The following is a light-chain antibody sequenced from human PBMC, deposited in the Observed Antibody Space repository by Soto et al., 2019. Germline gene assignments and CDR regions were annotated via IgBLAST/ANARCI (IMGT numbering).Light chain of an antibody. CDR3: HSYDTSNPAWV. Sequence: NFMLTQPHSVSESPGKTVTISCTRSSGSIASNYVQWYQQRPGGAPTTVIYENNQRPSGVPDRFSGSIDSSSNSASLTISGLRTEDEADYYCHSYDTSNPAWVFGGGTKLTVL. V-gene: IGLV6-57*04. CDR2: ENN. CDR1: SGSIASNY. J-gene: IGLJ3*02.